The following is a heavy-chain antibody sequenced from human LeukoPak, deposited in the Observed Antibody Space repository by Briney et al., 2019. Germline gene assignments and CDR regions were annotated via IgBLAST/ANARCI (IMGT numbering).Heavy chain of an antibody. Sequence: PSETLSLTCAVYGGSFSGYYWSWIRQPPGKGLEWIGEINHSGRTNYNPSLKSRVTISVDTSKNQFSLRLSSVTAADTAVYYCARRMVRGVIIPDYYYYGMDVWGKGTTVTVSS. CDR3: ARRMVRGVIIPDYYYYGMDV. CDR2: INHSGRT. CDR1: GGSFSGYY. D-gene: IGHD3-10*01. J-gene: IGHJ6*04. V-gene: IGHV4-34*01.